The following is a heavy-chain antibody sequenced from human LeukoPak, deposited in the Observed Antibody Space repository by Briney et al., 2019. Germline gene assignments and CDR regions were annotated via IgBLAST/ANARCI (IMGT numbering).Heavy chain of an antibody. D-gene: IGHD3-10*01. CDR3: ARTGLGELFSFDY. Sequence: SETLSLTCTVSGGSISSSSYYWGWVRQPPGKGLEWIGSIYYSGSTYYNPSLKSRVTISVDTSKNQFPLKLSSVTAADTAVYYCARTGLGELFSFDYWGQGTLVTVSS. V-gene: IGHV4-39*06. CDR2: IYYSGST. J-gene: IGHJ4*02. CDR1: GGSISSSSYY.